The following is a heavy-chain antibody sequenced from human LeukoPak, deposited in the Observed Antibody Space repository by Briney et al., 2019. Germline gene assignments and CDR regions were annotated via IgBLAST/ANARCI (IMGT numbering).Heavy chain of an antibody. D-gene: IGHD6-6*01. Sequence: PSETLSLTCRVSGGYSLRTSSYYWGWIRQPPGKGLEWIGGMHFSGSTPYNPSLKSRVTISGDTSKNQFSLKLSSVTAADTAVYYCARLASSSSSAPYFDYWGQGTLVTVSS. V-gene: IGHV4-39*01. J-gene: IGHJ4*02. CDR2: MHFSGST. CDR1: GGYSLRTSSYY. CDR3: ARLASSSSSAPYFDY.